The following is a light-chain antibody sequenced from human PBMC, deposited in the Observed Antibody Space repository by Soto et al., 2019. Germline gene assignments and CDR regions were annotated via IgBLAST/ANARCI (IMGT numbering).Light chain of an antibody. Sequence: EIVMTQSPATLSVSPWERAALSCMASQSVSSNLAWYQQKPGQAPRLLIYGASTRATGIPARFSGSGSGTEFTLTISSLEPEDFAVYYCQQRYNWPRTFGQGTKVDI. CDR3: QQRYNWPRT. J-gene: IGKJ1*01. V-gene: IGKV3-15*01. CDR1: QSVSSN. CDR2: GAS.